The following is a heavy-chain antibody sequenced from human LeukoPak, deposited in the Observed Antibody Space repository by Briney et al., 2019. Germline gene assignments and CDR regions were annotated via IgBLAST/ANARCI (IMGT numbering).Heavy chain of an antibody. V-gene: IGHV3-11*01. CDR2: ISSSGSTI. J-gene: IGHJ4*02. CDR1: GFTFSDYY. CDR3: ARWVNWNDRHAIDY. D-gene: IGHD1-20*01. Sequence: PGGSLRLSCAASGFTFSDYYMSWIRQAPGKGLEWVSYISSSGSTIYYADSVKGRFTISRDNAKNSLYLQMNSLRAEDTAVYYCARWVNWNDRHAIDYRGQGTLVTVSS.